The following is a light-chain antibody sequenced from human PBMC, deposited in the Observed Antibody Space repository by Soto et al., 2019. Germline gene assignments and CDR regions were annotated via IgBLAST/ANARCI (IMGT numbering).Light chain of an antibody. CDR1: QSVSES. J-gene: IGKJ5*01. CDR3: QQRSDWLPIT. V-gene: IGKV3-11*01. CDR2: DVS. Sequence: EIVSTQSPATLSLSPGERATLSCRASQSVSESLAWYQQKPGQAPRLLIYDVSYRATGIPVRFSGSGSGTDFTLTISSLEPEDFAVYYCQQRSDWLPITFGQGTRLEI.